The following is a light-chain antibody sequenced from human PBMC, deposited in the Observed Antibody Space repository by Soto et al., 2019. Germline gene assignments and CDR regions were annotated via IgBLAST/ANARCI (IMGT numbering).Light chain of an antibody. Sequence: QSALTQPPSASGSPGQSVTISCTGTSSDIGGYNSVSWYQQHPGKAPKVMIYDVTKRPSGVPDRFSGFKSGNTASLTVSALQAEDEANYYCSSYTDRKNLVFGTGTRSPA. J-gene: IGLJ1*01. CDR3: SSYTDRKNLV. CDR1: SSDIGGYNS. V-gene: IGLV2-8*01. CDR2: DVT.